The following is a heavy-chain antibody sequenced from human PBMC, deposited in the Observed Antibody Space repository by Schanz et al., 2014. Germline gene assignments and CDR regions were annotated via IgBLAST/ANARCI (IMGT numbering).Heavy chain of an antibody. CDR3: ARESSNDIVLVPGAVFDH. CDR2: IYIGGNT. J-gene: IGHJ4*02. D-gene: IGHD2-2*01. CDR1: GFTFSTSA. Sequence: EVQLVESGGGLVQPGGSLRLSCAASGFTFSTSAMSWVRQVPGKGLEWVSFIYIGGNTYYADSVKGRFTISRDNSKNTVYLQMNSLRPGDTAVYYCARESSNDIVLVPGAVFDHWGQGILVTVSS. V-gene: IGHV3-66*02.